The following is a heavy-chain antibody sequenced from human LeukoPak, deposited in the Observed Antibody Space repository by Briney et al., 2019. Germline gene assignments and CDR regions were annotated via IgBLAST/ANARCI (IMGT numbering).Heavy chain of an antibody. V-gene: IGHV5-51*01. CDR2: IYPGDSDT. CDR1: GYTFTGYY. J-gene: IGHJ4*02. Sequence: GASVKVSCKASGYTFTGYYIHWVRQAPGQGLEWMGIIYPGDSDTRYSPSFQGQVTFSADKSINTAYLQWSSLKASDTAIYYCAKRDHFDYWGQGTLVTVSS. CDR3: AKRDHFDY.